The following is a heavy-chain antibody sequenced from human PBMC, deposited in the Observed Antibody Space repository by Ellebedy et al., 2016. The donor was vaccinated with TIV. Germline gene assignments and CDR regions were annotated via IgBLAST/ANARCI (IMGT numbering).Heavy chain of an antibody. CDR2: ISAYNGNT. J-gene: IGHJ5*02. Sequence: ASVKVSCKASGYTFTSYGISWVRQAPGQGLEWMGWISAYNGNTNYAQKLQGRVTMTTDTSTSTAYMELRSLRSDDTAVYYCARGKDSGNYVGWFDPWGQGTLVTVSS. CDR1: GYTFTSYG. D-gene: IGHD4-17*01. CDR3: ARGKDSGNYVGWFDP. V-gene: IGHV1-18*04.